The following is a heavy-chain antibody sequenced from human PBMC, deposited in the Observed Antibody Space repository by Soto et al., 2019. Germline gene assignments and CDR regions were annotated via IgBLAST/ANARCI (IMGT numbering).Heavy chain of an antibody. Sequence: GGPLRLSCAASGLTFSSYGMRWVRQAPGKGLEWVAVIWYDGSNKYYADSVKGRFTISRDNSKNTLYLQMNSLRAEDTAVYYCARERGDYGGKYYYYYGMDVWGQGTTVTVSS. V-gene: IGHV3-33*01. CDR1: GLTFSSYG. D-gene: IGHD4-17*01. CDR3: ARERGDYGGKYYYYYGMDV. J-gene: IGHJ6*02. CDR2: IWYDGSNK.